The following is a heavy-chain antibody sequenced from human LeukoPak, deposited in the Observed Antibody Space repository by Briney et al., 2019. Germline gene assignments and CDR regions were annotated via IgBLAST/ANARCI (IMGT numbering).Heavy chain of an antibody. D-gene: IGHD4/OR15-4a*01. V-gene: IGHV1-2*02. CDR2: INPNSGGT. J-gene: IGHJ6*02. CDR1: GYTFTGYY. Sequence: ASVKVSCKASGYTFTGYYMHWVRQAPGQGLEWMGWINPNSGGTNYAQKFQGRVTMTRDTSISTAYMELGALRSEDTALYYCARALDYGGGDYYHYGMDVWGQGTTVTVSS. CDR3: ARALDYGGGDYYHYGMDV.